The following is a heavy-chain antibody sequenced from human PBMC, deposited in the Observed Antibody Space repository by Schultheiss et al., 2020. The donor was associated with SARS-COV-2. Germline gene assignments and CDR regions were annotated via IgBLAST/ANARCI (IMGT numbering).Heavy chain of an antibody. D-gene: IGHD4/OR15-4a*01. J-gene: IGHJ4*02. CDR1: GGSISTSY. Sequence: SETLSLTCTVSGGSISTSYWAWIRQPPGKGLEWIGYISDAGRTNYNPSLTSRVTISADPSKKQISLNLTSVTAADTAVYYCARHHCQRCQLGNWGQGILVTVSS. CDR2: ISDAGRT. V-gene: IGHV4-59*08. CDR3: ARHHCQRCQLGN.